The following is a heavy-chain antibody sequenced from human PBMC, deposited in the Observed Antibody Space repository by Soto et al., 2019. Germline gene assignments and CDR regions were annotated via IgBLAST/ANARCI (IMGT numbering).Heavy chain of an antibody. Sequence: GGSLRLSCAASGFTFSSYAMHWVRQAPGKGLEWVAVISYDGSNKYYADSVKGRFTISRDNSKNTLYLQMNSLRAEDTAVYYCARDRYPGAVAGRSYYFDYWGQGTLVTVSS. J-gene: IGHJ4*02. CDR2: ISYDGSNK. V-gene: IGHV3-30-3*01. D-gene: IGHD6-19*01. CDR3: ARDRYPGAVAGRSYYFDY. CDR1: GFTFSSYA.